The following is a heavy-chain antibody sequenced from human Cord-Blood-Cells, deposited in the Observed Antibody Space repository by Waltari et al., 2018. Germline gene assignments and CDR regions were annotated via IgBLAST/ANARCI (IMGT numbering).Heavy chain of an antibody. CDR3: ARGPVRGGSFDY. D-gene: IGHD3-10*01. J-gene: IGHJ4*02. V-gene: IGHV1-3*01. CDR2: INAGNVNK. CDR1: GYTFTSYA. Sequence: QVQLVQSGAEVKKPGASVKVSCKASGYTFTSYAMHWVRQAPGQRLEWMGWINAGNVNKKYSQKFQGRVTITRDTSASTAYMELSSLRSEDTAVYYCARGPVRGGSFDYWGQGTLVTVSS.